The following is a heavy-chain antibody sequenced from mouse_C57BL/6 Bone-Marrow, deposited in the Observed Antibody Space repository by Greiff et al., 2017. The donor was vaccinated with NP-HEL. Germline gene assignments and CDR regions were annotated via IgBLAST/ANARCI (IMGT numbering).Heavy chain of an antibody. CDR1: GFTFSDYG. D-gene: IGHD1-1*01. V-gene: IGHV5-17*01. CDR2: ISSGSSTI. J-gene: IGHJ2*01. Sequence: EVQRVESGGGLVKPGGSLKLSCASSGFTFSDYGMHLVRQAPEKGLEWVAYISSGSSTIYYADTVKGRFTISRDNAKNTLFLQMTSLRSEDTAMYYCERSTTGVPDYWGQGTTLTVSS. CDR3: ERSTTGVPDY.